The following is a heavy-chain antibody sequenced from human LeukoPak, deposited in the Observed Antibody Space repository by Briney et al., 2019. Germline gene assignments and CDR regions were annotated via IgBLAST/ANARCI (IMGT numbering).Heavy chain of an antibody. D-gene: IGHD3-16*01. J-gene: IGHJ4*02. CDR2: IYYSGST. Sequence: PSETLSLTCTVSGGSINSGGFYWSWIRQHPGKGLEWIGYIYYSGSTFYNPSLKSRAAISLDKSKNQFSLNLSSVTAADTAVYYCARGGSFLGNYVYWGQGTLVTVSS. CDR1: GGSINSGGFY. CDR3: ARGGSFLGNYVY. V-gene: IGHV4-31*03.